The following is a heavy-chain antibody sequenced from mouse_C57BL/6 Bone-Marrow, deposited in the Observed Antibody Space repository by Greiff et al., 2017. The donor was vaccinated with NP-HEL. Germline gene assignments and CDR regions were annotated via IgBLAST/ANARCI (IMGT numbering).Heavy chain of an antibody. J-gene: IGHJ3*01. CDR1: GYSITSGYY. Sequence: EVQVVESGPGLVKPSQSLSLTCSVTGYSITSGYYWNWIRQFPGNKLEWMGYISYDGSNNYNPSLKNRISITRDTSKNQFFLKLNSVTTEDTATYYCARHYYYGSSYDWFAYWGQGTLVTVSA. CDR2: ISYDGSN. D-gene: IGHD1-1*01. CDR3: ARHYYYGSSYDWFAY. V-gene: IGHV3-6*01.